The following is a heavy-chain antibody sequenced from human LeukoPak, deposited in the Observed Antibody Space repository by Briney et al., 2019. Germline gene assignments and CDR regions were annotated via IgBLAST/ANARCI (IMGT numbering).Heavy chain of an antibody. CDR1: GGSISSSSYY. D-gene: IGHD2-2*01. CDR2: IYHSGST. Sequence: KSSETLSLTCTVSGGSISSSSYYWGWIRQPPGKGLEWIGSIYHSGSTYYNPSLKSRVTISVDTSKNQFSLKLSSVTAADTAVYYCAREVNRKALLWPAAIYWGQGTLVTVSS. J-gene: IGHJ4*02. V-gene: IGHV4-39*07. CDR3: AREVNRKALLWPAAIY.